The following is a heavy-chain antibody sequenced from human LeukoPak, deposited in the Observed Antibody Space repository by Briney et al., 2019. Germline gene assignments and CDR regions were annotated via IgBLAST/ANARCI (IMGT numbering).Heavy chain of an antibody. D-gene: IGHD1-1*01. J-gene: IGHJ5*02. CDR1: GGSFSGYY. V-gene: IGHV4-34*01. CDR2: INHSGST. CDR3: AIATKYNWNDQSNWFDP. Sequence: SETLSLTCAVYGGSFSGYYWSWIRQPPGKGLEWIGEINHSGSTNYNPSLKSRVTISVDTPKNQFSLKLSSVTAADTAVYYCAIATKYNWNDQSNWFDPWGQGTLVTVSS.